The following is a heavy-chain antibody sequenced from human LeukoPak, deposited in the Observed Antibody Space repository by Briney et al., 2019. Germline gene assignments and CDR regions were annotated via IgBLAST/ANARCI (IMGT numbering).Heavy chain of an antibody. D-gene: IGHD2-2*01. CDR2: IYYSGST. V-gene: IGHV4-59*01. Sequence: PSETLSLTCTVSGGSISSYYWSWIRQPPGKGLEWIGYIYYSGSTNYNPSLKSRVTISVDTSKNQFSLKLSSVTAADTAVYYCASYCSSTSCGDAFDIWGQGTMVTVSS. J-gene: IGHJ3*02. CDR3: ASYCSSTSCGDAFDI. CDR1: GGSISSYY.